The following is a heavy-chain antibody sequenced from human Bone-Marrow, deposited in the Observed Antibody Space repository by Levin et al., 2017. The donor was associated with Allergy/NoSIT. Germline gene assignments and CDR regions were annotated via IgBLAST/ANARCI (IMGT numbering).Heavy chain of an antibody. V-gene: IGHV3-9*01. CDR3: AKGILSGAYGQEFYGLDV. Sequence: HPGGSLRLSCAASGITFDDYAMHWVRQAPGKGLEWVAGISWDSGSIAYGDSVKGRFTISRDNAKKFLYLQMNSLRADDTALYYCAKGILSGAYGQEFYGLDVWGQGTTVTVSS. D-gene: IGHD7-27*01. CDR2: ISWDSGSI. J-gene: IGHJ6*02. CDR1: GITFDDYA.